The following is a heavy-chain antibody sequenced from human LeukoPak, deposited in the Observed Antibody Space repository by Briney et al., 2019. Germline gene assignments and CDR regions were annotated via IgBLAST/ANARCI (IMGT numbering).Heavy chain of an antibody. D-gene: IGHD3-10*01. CDR1: GGSISSGGYS. V-gene: IGHV4-30-2*01. CDR2: IYHSGST. Sequence: SETLSLTCAVSGGSISSGGYSWSWIRQPPGKGLEWIGYIYHSGSTYYNPSLKSRVTISVDRSKNQFSLKLSSVTAADTAVYYCARAYIPGSGSYIGLYYYYYYYMDVWGKGTTVTVSS. J-gene: IGHJ6*03. CDR3: ARAYIPGSGSYIGLYYYYYYYMDV.